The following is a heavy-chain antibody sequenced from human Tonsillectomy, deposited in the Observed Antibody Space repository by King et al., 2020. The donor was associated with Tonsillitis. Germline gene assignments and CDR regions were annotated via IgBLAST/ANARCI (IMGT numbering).Heavy chain of an antibody. J-gene: IGHJ3*02. CDR1: GYTFSTYW. V-gene: IGHV5-51*03. CDR3: ARNMYPMTTVTTGVFDI. Sequence: VQLVESGAEVKKPGESLKISCKGSGYTFSTYWIAWVRQMPGKGLEWMGIIYPGDSDTRYSPSFQGQVTITVDKSINTAYVQWSSLQASDTAMFYCARNMYPMTTVTTGVFDIWGQGTMVTVSS. D-gene: IGHD4-17*01. CDR2: IYPGDSDT.